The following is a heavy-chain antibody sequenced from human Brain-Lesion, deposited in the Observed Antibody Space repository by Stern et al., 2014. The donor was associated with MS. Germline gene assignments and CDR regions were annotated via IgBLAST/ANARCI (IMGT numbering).Heavy chain of an antibody. V-gene: IGHV3-9*01. D-gene: IGHD1-14*01. CDR2: ISWNRGTI. CDR1: GFTFDDYA. J-gene: IGHJ4*02. CDR3: ARDITGSSAYFAY. Sequence: EAQLLESGGDLVQPGRSLRLSCAAFGFTFDDYAMHWVRQAPGKGLEWVAGISWNRGTIGYADSVKGRFTTSRDNAYSSLYLQMNSLRPEDTALYYCARDITGSSAYFAYWGQGTLVTVSS.